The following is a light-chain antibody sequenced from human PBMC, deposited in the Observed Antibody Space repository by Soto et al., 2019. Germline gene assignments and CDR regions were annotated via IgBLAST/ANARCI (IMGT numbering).Light chain of an antibody. CDR1: QSLLHSNGKTY. J-gene: IGKJ2*01. V-gene: IGKV2-28*01. CDR3: MHALQTPGYT. Sequence: DIVMTQSPLSLPVTPGEPASISCRSSQSLLHSNGKTYLDWYVQKPGQSPQLLIYLGSNRASGVPGRFSGSGSDTDFTLKISRVEAEDVGIYYCMHALQTPGYTFGQGTKLEIK. CDR2: LGS.